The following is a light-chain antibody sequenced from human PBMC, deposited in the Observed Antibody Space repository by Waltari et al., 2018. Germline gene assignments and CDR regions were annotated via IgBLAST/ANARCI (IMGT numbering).Light chain of an antibody. CDR3: LQHNTYPVS. CDR1: QVINNI. Sequence: DIQVTQSPSAMSASVGHKITITRRASQVINNILAWCKQRPGEVPRRLIYDASTLASGVPSRFSGSRSGTEFTLTISNLQPEDFETYYCLQHNTYPVSFGGGTKVEMK. J-gene: IGKJ4*01. V-gene: IGKV1-17*03. CDR2: DAS.